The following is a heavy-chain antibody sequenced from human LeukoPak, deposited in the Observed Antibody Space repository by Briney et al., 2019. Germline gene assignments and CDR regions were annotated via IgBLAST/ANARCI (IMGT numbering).Heavy chain of an antibody. Sequence: GGSLKLSWAASGFTFNNAWMSWVRPAPGKGLVWVGRIKSKTDGGTTDYAAPVKGRFTISRDDSKNTVYRHRNSLKSEDTAVYYCTKGGGSCGDWGQGTLVTVSS. CDR2: IKSKTDGGTT. CDR3: TKGGGSCGD. J-gene: IGHJ4*02. CDR1: GFTFNNAW. D-gene: IGHD2-15*01. V-gene: IGHV3-15*01.